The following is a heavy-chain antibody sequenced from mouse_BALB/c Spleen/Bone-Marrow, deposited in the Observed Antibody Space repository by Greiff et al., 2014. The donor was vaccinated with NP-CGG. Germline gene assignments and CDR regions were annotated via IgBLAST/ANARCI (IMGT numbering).Heavy chain of an antibody. V-gene: IGHV4-1*02. CDR2: INPDSSTI. D-gene: IGHD2-3*01. CDR1: GFDFSGFW. Sequence: EVKLEESGGGLVQPGRSLKISCAASGFDFSGFWMVWVRLAPGKGLEWIGEINPDSSTINYTPSLKDRFIISRDNAKNTLYLQMSKVRSEDTALYYCARLGYYGGFAYWGQGTLVTVSA. CDR3: ARLGYYGGFAY. J-gene: IGHJ3*01.